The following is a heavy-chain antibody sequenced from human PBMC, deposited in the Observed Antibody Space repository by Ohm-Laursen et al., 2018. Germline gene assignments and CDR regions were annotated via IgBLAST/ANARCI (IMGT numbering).Heavy chain of an antibody. CDR2: INYSGNT. Sequence: SDTLSLTCAVNGESSSGYFWNWIRQPPGKGLEWIGHINYSGNTNYNPSLKSRVTISVDTSKNQFSLKLSSVTAADTAVYYCARQEGYYSSTSCYEVWFDPWGQGTLVTVSS. D-gene: IGHD2-2*01. CDR3: ARQEGYYSSTSCYEVWFDP. V-gene: IGHV4-59*08. J-gene: IGHJ5*02. CDR1: GESSSGYF.